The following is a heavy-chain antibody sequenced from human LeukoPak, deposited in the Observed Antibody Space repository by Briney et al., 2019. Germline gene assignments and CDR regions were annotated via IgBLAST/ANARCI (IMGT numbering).Heavy chain of an antibody. Sequence: GRSLRLSCAASGFTFSNYGMHWVRQAPGKGLEWVGAISYDGSNKYYPDSVKGRFTISRDNSKNTLYLQMNSLRAEDTAVYYCARDSGTTVGYFDYWGQGTLVTVSS. CDR2: ISYDGSNK. V-gene: IGHV3-30*03. CDR3: ARDSGTTVGYFDY. D-gene: IGHD4-23*01. J-gene: IGHJ4*02. CDR1: GFTFSNYG.